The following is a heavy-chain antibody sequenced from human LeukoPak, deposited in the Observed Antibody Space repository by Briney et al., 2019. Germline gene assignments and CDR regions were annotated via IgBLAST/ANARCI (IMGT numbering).Heavy chain of an antibody. V-gene: IGHV4-39*01. Sequence: PSETLSLTCTVSGGSISSSSYYWGWIRQPPGKGLEWIGSIYYSGSTYYNPSLKRRVTISVDTSKNQFSLKLSSVTAADTAVYYCARQGSYYGRDYWGQGTLVTVSS. CDR1: GGSISSSSYY. D-gene: IGHD1-26*01. J-gene: IGHJ4*02. CDR3: ARQGSYYGRDY. CDR2: IYYSGST.